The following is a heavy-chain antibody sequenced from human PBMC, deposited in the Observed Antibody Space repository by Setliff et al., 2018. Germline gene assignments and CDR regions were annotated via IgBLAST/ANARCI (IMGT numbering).Heavy chain of an antibody. CDR2: IYYSGST. V-gene: IGHV4-31*03. CDR1: GGSISSGGYY. Sequence: PSETLSLTCTVSGGSISSGGYYWSWIRQHPGKGLEWSGYIYYSGSTYYNPSLKSRVTTSVDTSKNQFSLKLSSVTAADTAVYYCARAVRIAASRNAFDIWGQGTMVTVSS. D-gene: IGHD6-6*01. J-gene: IGHJ3*02. CDR3: ARAVRIAASRNAFDI.